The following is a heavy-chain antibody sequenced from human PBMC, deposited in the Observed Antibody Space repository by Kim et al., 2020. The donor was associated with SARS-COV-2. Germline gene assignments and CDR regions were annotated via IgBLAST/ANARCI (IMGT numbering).Heavy chain of an antibody. Sequence: SVKVSCKASGFTFTSSAVQWVRQARGQRLEWIGWIVVGSGNTNYAQKFQERVTITRDMSTSTAYMELSSLRSEDTAVYYCAADKQNTSSGWYVEGNWGQGTLVTVSS. CDR1: GFTFTSSA. CDR3: AADKQNTSSGWYVEGN. J-gene: IGHJ4*02. D-gene: IGHD6-19*01. CDR2: IVVGSGNT. V-gene: IGHV1-58*01.